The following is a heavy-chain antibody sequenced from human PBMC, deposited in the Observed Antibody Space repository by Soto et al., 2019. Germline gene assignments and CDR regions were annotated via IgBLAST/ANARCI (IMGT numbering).Heavy chain of an antibody. D-gene: IGHD5-18*01. CDR3: ARGEQAATAVVTPQNWFDP. Sequence: SETLSLTCAVYGGSFSGYYWSWIRQPPGKGLEWIGEINHSGSTNYNPSLKSRVTISVDTSKNQFSLKLSSVTAADTAVYYCARGEQAATAVVTPQNWFDPWGQGTLVTVSS. CDR1: GGSFSGYY. J-gene: IGHJ5*02. V-gene: IGHV4-34*01. CDR2: INHSGST.